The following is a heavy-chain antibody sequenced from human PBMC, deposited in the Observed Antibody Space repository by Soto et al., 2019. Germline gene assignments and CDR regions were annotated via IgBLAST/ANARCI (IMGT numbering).Heavy chain of an antibody. CDR1: GFIFSNFD. D-gene: IGHD3-10*01. Sequence: GGSLRLSCGASGFIFSNFDMHWVRQTTEKGLEWVSGIGFAGDTNYSGSVKGRLTISRENAKNSLFLQMNSLRVGDTAVYYCVRGLPGGFDPWGQGTLVTVSS. J-gene: IGHJ5*02. V-gene: IGHV3-13*01. CDR3: VRGLPGGFDP. CDR2: IGFAGDT.